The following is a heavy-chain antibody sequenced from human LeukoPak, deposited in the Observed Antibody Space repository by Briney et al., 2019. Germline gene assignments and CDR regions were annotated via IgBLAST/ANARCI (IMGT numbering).Heavy chain of an antibody. CDR1: GGSISSSSYH. Sequence: SETLSLTCTISGGSISSSSYHWGWIRQPPGKGLEWIGSIYYSGSTYYNPSLKSRVTISEDTSKNQLSLKLSSVTAADTAVYYCAGGGSSFPKGYYFDYWGQGTLVTVSS. CDR3: AGGGSSFPKGYYFDY. D-gene: IGHD3-10*01. CDR2: IYYSGST. J-gene: IGHJ4*02. V-gene: IGHV4-39*07.